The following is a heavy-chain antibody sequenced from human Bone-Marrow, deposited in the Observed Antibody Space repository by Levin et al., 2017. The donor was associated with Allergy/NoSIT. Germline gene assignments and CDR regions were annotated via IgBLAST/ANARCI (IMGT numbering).Heavy chain of an antibody. J-gene: IGHJ4*02. Sequence: SETLSLTCAVSGYSISSGYYWGWIRQPPGKGLEWIGSIYHSGSTYYNPSLKSRVTISVDTSKNQFSLKLSSVTAADTAVYYCASCITGRNFDYWGQGTLVTVSS. D-gene: IGHD1-20*01. V-gene: IGHV4-38-2*01. CDR3: ASCITGRNFDY. CDR2: IYHSGST. CDR1: GYSISSGYY.